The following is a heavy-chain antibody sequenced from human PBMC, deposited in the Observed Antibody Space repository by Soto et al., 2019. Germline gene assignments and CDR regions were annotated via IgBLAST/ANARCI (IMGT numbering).Heavy chain of an antibody. J-gene: IGHJ6*02. CDR2: IYYSVST. V-gene: IGHV4-59*01. CDR3: AREGLTGTIGLYYYYGLDV. D-gene: IGHD1-7*01. CDR1: GGSISSYY. Sequence: QVQLQESGPGLVKPSETLSLTCTVSGGSISSYYWNWIRQPPGKGLEWIGYIYYSVSTNYNSSLKSRVTISVATSKTQFSLKLNSVTAADTAVYYCAREGLTGTIGLYYYYGLDVWGQGTTVTVSS.